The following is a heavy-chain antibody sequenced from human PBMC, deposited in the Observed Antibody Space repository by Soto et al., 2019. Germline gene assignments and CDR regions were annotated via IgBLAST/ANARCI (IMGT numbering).Heavy chain of an antibody. Sequence: QVQVVQSGAEVKKPGASVKVACKASGYSFDTFGMSWVRQAPGQGLEWMGWISIEKGDTNSAQKFKNRVTMTTDPPTSTAYMELRTLTSDDTAVYYCARCYCSVGSCFTCWHFDLWGRGTLVTVSS. D-gene: IGHD2-15*01. J-gene: IGHJ2*01. CDR2: ISIEKGDT. CDR3: ARCYCSVGSCFTCWHFDL. V-gene: IGHV1-18*01. CDR1: GYSFDTFG.